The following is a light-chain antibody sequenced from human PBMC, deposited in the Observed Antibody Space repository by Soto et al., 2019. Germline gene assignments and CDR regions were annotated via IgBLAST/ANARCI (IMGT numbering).Light chain of an antibody. CDR2: AAS. J-gene: IGKJ1*01. CDR1: QDISDW. V-gene: IGKV1-12*01. CDR3: QQSNSYPWT. Sequence: DIQMTQSPSSVSAAVGDRVTITCRASQDISDWLAWYQQKPGRAPKLLIYAASSLQGGVPSRFSGSVSGTEFTLTITSLQAEDYATYYCQQSNSYPWTFGQGTKVDIK.